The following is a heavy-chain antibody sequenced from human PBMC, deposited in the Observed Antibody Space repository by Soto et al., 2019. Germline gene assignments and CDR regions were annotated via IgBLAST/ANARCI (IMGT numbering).Heavy chain of an antibody. D-gene: IGHD5-12*01. CDR3: AREKKNVEMATMYYYYYGMDV. Sequence: ASVKVSCKASGGAFSSDAISWVRQAPGQGLEWMGGIIPIFGTANYAQKFQGRVTITADESTSTAYMELSSLRSEDTAVYYCAREKKNVEMATMYYYYYGMDVWGQGTTVTVSS. J-gene: IGHJ6*02. V-gene: IGHV1-69*13. CDR2: IIPIFGTA. CDR1: GGAFSSDA.